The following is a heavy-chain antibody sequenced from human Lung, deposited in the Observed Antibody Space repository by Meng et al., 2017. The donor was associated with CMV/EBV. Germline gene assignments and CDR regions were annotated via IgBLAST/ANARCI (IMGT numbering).Heavy chain of an antibody. D-gene: IGHD3-10*01. V-gene: IGHV3-21*01. Sequence: XAASGFTFSYYTMNWVRQAPGKGLEWVSSTTSESSYIFYADSVKGRFTVSRDNAKNSLYLQMNSLRAEDTAVYYCARIFEHGGELPITPLDYYGMDVWGQGXTVTVSS. CDR1: GFTFSYYT. CDR2: TTSESSYI. J-gene: IGHJ6*02. CDR3: ARIFEHGGELPITPLDYYGMDV.